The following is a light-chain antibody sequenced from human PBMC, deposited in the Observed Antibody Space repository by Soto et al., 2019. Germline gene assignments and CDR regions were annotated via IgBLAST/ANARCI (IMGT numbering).Light chain of an antibody. V-gene: IGKV1-39*01. CDR1: QRFNNY. J-gene: IGKJ2*02. CDR2: F. Sequence: DIQMTQSPSSLSASVADRVTLTCRASQRFNNYLNWSQQKPGRPLFSLQSGVPSRFSGSGSGTAFTLTIDSLQPEDFATYFCQQSHTTPWTFGQGTRLEIK. CDR3: QQSHTTPWT.